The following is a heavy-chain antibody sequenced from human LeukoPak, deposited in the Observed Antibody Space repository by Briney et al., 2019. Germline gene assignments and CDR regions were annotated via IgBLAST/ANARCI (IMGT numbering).Heavy chain of an antibody. D-gene: IGHD6-19*01. CDR2: IYYSGST. V-gene: IGHV4-59*01. J-gene: IGHJ6*03. CDR3: ARGRRPPSGAVAGSYYYYYYMDV. Sequence: LETLSLTCTVSGGSISSYYWSWIRQPPGKGLEWIGYIYYSGSTNYNPSLKSRVTISVDTSKNQFSLKLSSVTAADTAVYYCARGRRPPSGAVAGSYYYYYYMDVWGKGTTVTVSS. CDR1: GGSISSYY.